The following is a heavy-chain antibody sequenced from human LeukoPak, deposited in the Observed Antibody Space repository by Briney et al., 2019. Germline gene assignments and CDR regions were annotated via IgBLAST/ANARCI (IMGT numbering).Heavy chain of an antibody. D-gene: IGHD3-9*01. CDR1: GFTFSNSV. J-gene: IGHJ5*02. V-gene: IGHV3-30*04. Sequence: GGSLRLSCAASGFTFSNSVMHWVRQAPGKGLEWVAGISDDGSSEHYADSVKGRFTISRDNSDNTLYVQMNSLRVEDTAVYYCARAFDGLTVAGHPTFDPWGQGTLVTVSS. CDR3: ARAFDGLTVAGHPTFDP. CDR2: ISDDGSSE.